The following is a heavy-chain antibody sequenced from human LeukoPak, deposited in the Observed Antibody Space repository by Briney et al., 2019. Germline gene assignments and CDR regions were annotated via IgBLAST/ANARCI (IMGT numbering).Heavy chain of an antibody. V-gene: IGHV3-30*02. J-gene: IGHJ3*02. Sequence: TGGSLRLSCAASGFTFSSYGMHWVRQAPGKGLEWVAFIRYDGSNKYYADSVKGRFTISRDNSKNTLYLQMNSLRAEDTAVYYCARELVVTAIGFVISEDAFDIWGQGTMVTVSS. CDR1: GFTFSSYG. CDR3: ARELVVTAIGFVISEDAFDI. D-gene: IGHD2-21*02. CDR2: IRYDGSNK.